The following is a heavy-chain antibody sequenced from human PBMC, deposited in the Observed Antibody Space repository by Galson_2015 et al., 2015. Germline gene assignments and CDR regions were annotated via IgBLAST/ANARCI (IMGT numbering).Heavy chain of an antibody. D-gene: IGHD5-18*01. Sequence: LSLTCTVSGGSISSYYWSWIRQPPGKGLEWIGYIYYSGSTNYNPSLKSRVTISVDTSKNQFSLKLSSVTAADTAVYYCARLSGGYSYGYYYYMDVWGKGTTVTVSS. J-gene: IGHJ6*03. V-gene: IGHV4-59*08. CDR1: GGSISSYY. CDR2: IYYSGST. CDR3: ARLSGGYSYGYYYYMDV.